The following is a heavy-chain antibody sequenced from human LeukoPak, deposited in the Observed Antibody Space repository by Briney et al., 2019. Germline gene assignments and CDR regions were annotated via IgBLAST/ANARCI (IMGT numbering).Heavy chain of an antibody. V-gene: IGHV3-43D*03. Sequence: GGSLRLSCAASGFTFSAYAMHWVRQAPGKGLEWVSLISWDGGSTYYADSVKGRFTISRDNSKNSLYLQMNSLRAEDTALCYCAKDRGSTPLGYCSSTSCYKNAFDIWGQGTMVTVSS. CDR3: AKDRGSTPLGYCSSTSCYKNAFDI. CDR1: GFTFSAYA. D-gene: IGHD2-2*02. CDR2: ISWDGGST. J-gene: IGHJ3*02.